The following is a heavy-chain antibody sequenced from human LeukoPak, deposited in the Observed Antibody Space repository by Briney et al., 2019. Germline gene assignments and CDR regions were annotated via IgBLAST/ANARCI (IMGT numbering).Heavy chain of an antibody. Sequence: SVKVSCKASGGTFSSYTISWVRQAPGQGLEWMGGIIPMFGTTKYAQKFKGRVTITTDESTTTAYMELSSLRSEDTAVYYCARGPGDFYDSSDYYYVPDYWGQGTLVTVSS. CDR2: IIPMFGTT. CDR1: GGTFSSYT. V-gene: IGHV1-69*05. J-gene: IGHJ4*02. CDR3: ARGPGDFYDSSDYYYVPDY. D-gene: IGHD3-22*01.